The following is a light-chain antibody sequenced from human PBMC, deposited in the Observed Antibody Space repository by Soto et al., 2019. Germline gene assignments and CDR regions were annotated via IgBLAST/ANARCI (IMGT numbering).Light chain of an antibody. CDR1: SSDVGTYNY. Sequence: QSALTQPAAVSGSPGQSITISCTGTSSDVGTYNYVSWYQHHPGKAPKLIIYEVSNRPSGVSNRFSGSKSGSTACLTISGLQAEDEADYHCTSYTRDTALVFGTGTKLTVL. J-gene: IGLJ1*01. CDR3: TSYTRDTALV. CDR2: EVS. V-gene: IGLV2-14*01.